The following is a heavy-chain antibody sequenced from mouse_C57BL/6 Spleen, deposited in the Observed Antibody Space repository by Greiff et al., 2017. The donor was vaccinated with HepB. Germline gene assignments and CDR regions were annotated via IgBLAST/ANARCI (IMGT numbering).Heavy chain of an antibody. CDR3: ARDYSNPSWDGENYAMDY. V-gene: IGHV1-53*01. Sequence: VQLQQSGTELVKPGASVKLSCKASGYTFTSYWMHWVKQRPGQGLEWIGNINPSNGGTNYNEKFKSKATLTVDKSSSTAYMQLSSLTSEDSAVYYCARDYSNPSWDGENYAMDYWGQGTSVTVSS. CDR1: GYTFTSYW. D-gene: IGHD2-5*01. CDR2: INPSNGGT. J-gene: IGHJ4*01.